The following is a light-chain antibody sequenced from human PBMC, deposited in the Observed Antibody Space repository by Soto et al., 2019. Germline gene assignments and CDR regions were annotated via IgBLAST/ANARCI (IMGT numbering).Light chain of an antibody. CDR2: GAS. CDR3: QQYLDWPRT. CDR1: QSVGSD. V-gene: IGKV3-15*01. Sequence: EIVMTQSPATLSVSPGARATLSCRASQSVGSDLVWYRQKPGQAPRLLIYGASNRATGVPDRFSGSGSGTVFTLPISSLQSDDFAVDYCQQYLDWPRTFGQGTKVEIK. J-gene: IGKJ1*01.